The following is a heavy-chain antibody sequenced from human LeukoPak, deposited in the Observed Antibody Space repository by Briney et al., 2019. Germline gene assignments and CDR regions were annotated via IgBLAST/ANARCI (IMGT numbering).Heavy chain of an antibody. J-gene: IGHJ6*04. CDR2: INWNGGGT. V-gene: IGHV3-20*04. D-gene: IGHD3-10*02. CDR1: GFTFDDYG. Sequence: GGSLRLSCAASGFTFDDYGMSWVGQAPGKGLEWVSGINWNGGGTGYADSVKGRCTISRDNAKNSLYLQRNSLRAEDTALYYCAELGITMIGGVWGKRTTVTISS. CDR3: AELGITMIGGV.